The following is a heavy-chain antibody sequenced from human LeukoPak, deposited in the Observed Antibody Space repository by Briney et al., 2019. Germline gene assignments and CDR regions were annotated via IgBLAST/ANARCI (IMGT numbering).Heavy chain of an antibody. Sequence: GGSLRLSCAASGFTFSSYTINWVRQAPGKGREWGSSFISSSYIYYADSVKSRVTISRDNGKNSVYLQMNSLRAEDTAVYYCARGDASYYFDKMREIAPYWGQGTLVTVSS. V-gene: IGHV3-21*01. D-gene: IGHD1-26*01. CDR1: GFTFSSYT. CDR2: FISSSYI. CDR3: ARGDASYYFDKMREIAPY. J-gene: IGHJ4*02.